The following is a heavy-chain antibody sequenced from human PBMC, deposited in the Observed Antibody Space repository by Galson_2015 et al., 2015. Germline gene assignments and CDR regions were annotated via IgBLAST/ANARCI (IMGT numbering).Heavy chain of an antibody. Sequence: SLRLSCAASGFIFGTQSMNWARQAPGKGLEWVSYISSVSSSINYADSVKGRFTIYRDNAQNSLYLQMNNLRDEDTAVYYCARGLGSTNKRDHRFDSWGQGTLVTVSS. CDR1: GFIFGTQS. CDR3: ARGLGSTNKRDHRFDS. J-gene: IGHJ5*01. D-gene: IGHD3-10*01. V-gene: IGHV3-48*02. CDR2: ISSVSSSI.